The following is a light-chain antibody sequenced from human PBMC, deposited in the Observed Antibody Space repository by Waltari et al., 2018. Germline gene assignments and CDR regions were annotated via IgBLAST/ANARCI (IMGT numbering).Light chain of an antibody. CDR1: SSDAGGYNY. J-gene: IGLJ3*02. CDR3: SSYTASSTWV. V-gene: IGLV2-11*01. CDR2: DGS. Sequence: QSALTQPRSVSGSPGQSVTISCTGTSSDAGGYNYVSWYQQHPGKAPKLMIYDGSKRPSGVPDRFSGSKSGNTASLTISGLQAEDEADYYCSSYTASSTWVFGGGTKLTVL.